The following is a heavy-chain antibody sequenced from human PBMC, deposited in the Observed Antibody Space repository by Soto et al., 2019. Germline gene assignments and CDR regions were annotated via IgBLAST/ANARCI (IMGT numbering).Heavy chain of an antibody. V-gene: IGHV5-51*01. CDR3: AVGIAVATGAFDI. Sequence: GESLKISCKGSGYSFINYWIGWVRQMPGKGLEWMGIIYPGDSDTRYSPSFQGQVSISADKSISTAYLQWSSLKASDTAMYYCAVGIAVATGAFDIWGLGTMVTVSS. D-gene: IGHD6-19*01. CDR1: GYSFINYW. J-gene: IGHJ3*02. CDR2: IYPGDSDT.